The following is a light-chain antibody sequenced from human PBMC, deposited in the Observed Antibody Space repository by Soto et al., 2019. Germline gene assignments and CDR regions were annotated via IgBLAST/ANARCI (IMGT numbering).Light chain of an antibody. J-gene: IGLJ1*01. CDR2: SNN. V-gene: IGLV1-44*01. Sequence: QSVLTQPPSASGTPGQRVTISCSGSSSNIGSNYVNWYQQLPGAAPKLLIYSNNQRPSGVPDRFSGSKSGTSASLAISGLQSEDDADYYCAAWDDSLNGYVFGTGTKVTVL. CDR3: AAWDDSLNGYV. CDR1: SSNIGSNY.